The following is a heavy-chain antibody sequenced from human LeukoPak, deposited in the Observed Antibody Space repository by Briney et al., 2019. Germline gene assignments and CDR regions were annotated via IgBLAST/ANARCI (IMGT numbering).Heavy chain of an antibody. CDR2: ISYDGDNQ. Sequence: GGSLRLSCAASGFTFSSYGMHWVRQAPGKGLEWVAVISYDGDNQYYADSVKGRFTITRDNSRNTLYLQVNSLRAEDTAVHYCAKAYFLYSGYGGDYFDYWGQGTLVTVSS. V-gene: IGHV3-30*18. D-gene: IGHD5-12*01. CDR3: AKAYFLYSGYGGDYFDY. CDR1: GFTFSSYG. J-gene: IGHJ4*02.